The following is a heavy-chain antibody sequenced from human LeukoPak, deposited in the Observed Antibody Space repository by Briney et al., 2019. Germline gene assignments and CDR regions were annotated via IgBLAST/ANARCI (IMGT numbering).Heavy chain of an antibody. D-gene: IGHD6-19*01. Sequence: SVKVSCKASGFTFTSSAMQWVRQARGQRLEWIGWIVVGSGNTNYAQKFQERVTITRDMSTSTVYMELSSLRSEDTAVYYCAALDQQWLVRDAFDIWGQGTMVTVSS. CDR1: GFTFTSSA. V-gene: IGHV1-58*02. CDR3: AALDQQWLVRDAFDI. J-gene: IGHJ3*02. CDR2: IVVGSGNT.